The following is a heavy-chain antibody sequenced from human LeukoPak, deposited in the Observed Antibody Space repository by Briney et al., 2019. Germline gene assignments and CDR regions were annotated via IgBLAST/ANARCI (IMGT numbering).Heavy chain of an antibody. Sequence: SETLSLTCTVSGGSISSYYWSWIRQPPGKGLEWIGYIYYSGSTNYNPSLKSRVTISVDTSKNRFSLKLSSVTAADTAVYYCARGSWWELPYFDYWGQGTLVTVSS. D-gene: IGHD1-26*01. J-gene: IGHJ4*02. CDR2: IYYSGST. V-gene: IGHV4-59*08. CDR1: GGSISSYY. CDR3: ARGSWWELPYFDY.